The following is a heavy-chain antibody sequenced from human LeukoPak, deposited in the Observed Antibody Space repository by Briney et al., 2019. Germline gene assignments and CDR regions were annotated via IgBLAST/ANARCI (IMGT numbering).Heavy chain of an antibody. Sequence: SETLSLTCTVSGDSISSYYWSWIRQPAGKGLEWIGRIYTSGTTNHNPSLKSRVTMSVDTSKNQFSLKLSSVTAADTAVYYCARGIAAGRYYFDYWGQGTLVTVSS. CDR3: ARGIAAGRYYFDY. CDR1: GDSISSYY. J-gene: IGHJ4*02. CDR2: IYTSGTT. D-gene: IGHD6-25*01. V-gene: IGHV4-4*07.